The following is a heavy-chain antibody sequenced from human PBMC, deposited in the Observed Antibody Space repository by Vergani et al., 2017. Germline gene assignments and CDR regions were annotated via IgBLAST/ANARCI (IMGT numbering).Heavy chain of an antibody. CDR2: IKQDGSEK. CDR3: ARSVADCSSTSCYRRRGAFDI. Sequence: EVQLVESGGGLVQPGGSLRLSCAASGFSFSSYWMSWVRQAPGKGLEWVANIKQDGSEKYYVDSVKGRFTISRDNAKNSLYLQMNSLRAEDTAVYYCARSVADCSSTSCYRRRGAFDIWGQGTMVTVSS. J-gene: IGHJ3*02. V-gene: IGHV3-7*03. D-gene: IGHD2-2*02. CDR1: GFSFSSYW.